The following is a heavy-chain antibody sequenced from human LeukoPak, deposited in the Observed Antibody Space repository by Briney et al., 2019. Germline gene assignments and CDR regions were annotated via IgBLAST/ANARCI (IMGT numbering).Heavy chain of an antibody. Sequence: AASVKVSCKASGYTFTGYYMHWVRQAPGQGLEWMGWINPNSGGTNYAQKFQGRVTMTRDTSISTAYMELSRLRSDDTAVYYCARGLAVAGPGPDYWGQGTLVTVSS. CDR3: ARGLAVAGPGPDY. CDR1: GYTFTGYY. CDR2: INPNSGGT. V-gene: IGHV1-2*02. J-gene: IGHJ4*02. D-gene: IGHD6-19*01.